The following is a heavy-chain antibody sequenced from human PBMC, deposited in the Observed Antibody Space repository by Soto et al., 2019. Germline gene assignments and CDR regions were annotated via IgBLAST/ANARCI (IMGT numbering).Heavy chain of an antibody. CDR3: ARHIRGYGSGSWLGMDV. J-gene: IGHJ6*02. Sequence: GESLKISCKGSGYSFTSYWIGWVRQMPGKGLEWMGIIYPGDFYTRYSPSFQGQVTISADKSISTAYLQWSSLKALDTAIFFCARHIRGYGSGSWLGMDVWGQGTTVTVSS. CDR2: IYPGDFYT. V-gene: IGHV5-51*01. D-gene: IGHD3-10*01. CDR1: GYSFTSYW.